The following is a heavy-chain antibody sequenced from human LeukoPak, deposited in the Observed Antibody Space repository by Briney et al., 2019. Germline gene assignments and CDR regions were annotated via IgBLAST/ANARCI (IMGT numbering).Heavy chain of an antibody. D-gene: IGHD6-13*01. J-gene: IGHJ4*02. CDR3: ASQYSSSWYGNDY. CDR2: ISSNGGST. V-gene: IGHV3-64*01. Sequence: GGSLRLSCAASGFTFSSYAMHWVRQAPGKGLEYVSAISSNGGSTYYANSVKGRFTISRDNSKNTLYLQMNSLRAEDTAVYYCASQYSSSWYGNDYWGQGTLVTVSS. CDR1: GFTFSSYA.